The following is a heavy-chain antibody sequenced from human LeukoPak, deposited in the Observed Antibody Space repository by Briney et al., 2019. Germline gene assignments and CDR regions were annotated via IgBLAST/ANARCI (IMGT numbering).Heavy chain of an antibody. J-gene: IGHJ3*02. CDR3: ARDGGTAMANDAFDI. D-gene: IGHD5-18*01. CDR2: TYSGGRQ. Sequence: GGSLRHSCAASAFTLSSNYMTWVRQAPGKGLEWVSVTYSGGRQYYAHSVRGRFTISRENPKSTLYLQMNSLRVEDTAVYYCARDGGTAMANDAFDIWGQGTMVTVSS. V-gene: IGHV3-66*01. CDR1: AFTLSSNY.